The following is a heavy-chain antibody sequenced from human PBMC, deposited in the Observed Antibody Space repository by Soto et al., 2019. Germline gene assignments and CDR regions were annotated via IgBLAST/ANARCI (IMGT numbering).Heavy chain of an antibody. CDR3: ALASPFCSSPTCYLDY. CDR2: IYPGDSDT. CDR1: GYSFTSYW. Sequence: PGESLKISCKGSGYSFTSYWIGWVRQMPGKGLDWMGIIYPGDSDTRYSPSFKGQVTISADKSISTAYLQWSSLKASDTAMYYCALASPFCSSPTCYLDYWGQGTLVTVSS. V-gene: IGHV5-51*01. J-gene: IGHJ4*02. D-gene: IGHD2-2*01.